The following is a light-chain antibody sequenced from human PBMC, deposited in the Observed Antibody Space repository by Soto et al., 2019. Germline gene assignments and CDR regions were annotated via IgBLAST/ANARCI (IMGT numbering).Light chain of an antibody. CDR2: DAS. J-gene: IGKJ5*01. Sequence: DIQLTQSPPFLSASAGDRVSITCRASQDIRQYLVWYKQKPGKAPNVLIFDASSLQTGVPSRFSGSGSGTEFTLTITSLQPEDFATYYCRHFYTFGQGTRLEIK. V-gene: IGKV1-9*01. CDR3: RHFYT. CDR1: QDIRQY.